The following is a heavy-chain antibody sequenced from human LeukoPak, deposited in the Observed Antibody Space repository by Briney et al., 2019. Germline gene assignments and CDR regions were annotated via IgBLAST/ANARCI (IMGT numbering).Heavy chain of an antibody. V-gene: IGHV3-21*04. Sequence: GGSLRLSCAASGFTFSSYSMNWVRQAPGKGLEWVSSIFPSGGEIHYADSVRGRFTISRDNSKSILSLQMNSLRAEDTAIYYCATYRQVLLPFESWGQGTLVTVSS. D-gene: IGHD5-18*01. CDR2: IFPSGGEI. J-gene: IGHJ4*02. CDR3: ATYRQVLLPFES. CDR1: GFTFSSYS.